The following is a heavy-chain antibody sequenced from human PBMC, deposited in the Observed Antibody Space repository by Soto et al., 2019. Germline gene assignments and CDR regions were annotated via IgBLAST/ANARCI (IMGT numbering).Heavy chain of an antibody. D-gene: IGHD3-22*01. Sequence: ADSVKGRFTISRDNSKNTLYLQMNSLRAEDTAVYYCARTYYYDTGGYFDYWGQGTLVTVSS. J-gene: IGHJ4*02. CDR3: ARTYYYDTGGYFDY. V-gene: IGHV3-33*01.